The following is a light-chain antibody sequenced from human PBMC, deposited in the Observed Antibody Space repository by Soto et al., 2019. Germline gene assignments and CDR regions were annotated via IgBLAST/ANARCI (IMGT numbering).Light chain of an antibody. CDR1: SSDVGGYNY. Sequence: ALAQPASVSGSPGQSITISCTGTSSDVGGYNYVSCYQRHPGKAPKLMIYEVTNRPSGVSNRFSGSKSGNTAARTISGLQAEDEADYYCSAYTSSSTVVFGGGTKVNVL. V-gene: IGLV2-14*01. J-gene: IGLJ2*01. CDR2: EVT. CDR3: SAYTSSSTVV.